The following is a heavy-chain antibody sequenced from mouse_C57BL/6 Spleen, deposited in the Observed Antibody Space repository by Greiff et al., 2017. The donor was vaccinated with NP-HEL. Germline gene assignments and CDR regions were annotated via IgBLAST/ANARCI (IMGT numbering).Heavy chain of an antibody. CDR3: ARPHYYGSSYDAMDY. D-gene: IGHD1-1*01. J-gene: IGHJ4*01. Sequence: QVQLQQPGAELVKPGASVKLSCKASGYTFTSYWMHWVKQRPGRGLEWIGRIDPNSGGTKYNEKFKSKATRTVDKHSSTAYMQLSSLPSEDSAVYYCARPHYYGSSYDAMDYWGQGTSVTVSS. CDR1: GYTFTSYW. V-gene: IGHV1-72*01. CDR2: IDPNSGGT.